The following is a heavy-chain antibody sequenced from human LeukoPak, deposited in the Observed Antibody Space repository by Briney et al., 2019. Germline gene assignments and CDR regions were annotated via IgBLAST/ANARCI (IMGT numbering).Heavy chain of an antibody. CDR1: GGTFSSYA. Sequence: ASVKVSCKASGGTFSSYAISWVRQAPGQGLEWMGGIIPIFGTANYAQKFQGRVTITTDESTSTAYMELSSQRSEDTAVYYCARVLLTRPACSSTSCYLGRTEFDPWGQGTLVTVSS. J-gene: IGHJ5*02. V-gene: IGHV1-69*05. CDR2: IIPIFGTA. CDR3: ARVLLTRPACSSTSCYLGRTEFDP. D-gene: IGHD2-2*01.